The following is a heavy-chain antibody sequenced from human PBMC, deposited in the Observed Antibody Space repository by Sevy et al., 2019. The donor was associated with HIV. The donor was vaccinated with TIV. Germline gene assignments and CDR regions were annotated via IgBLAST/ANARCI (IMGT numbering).Heavy chain of an antibody. CDR3: TKDREEQPDY. CDR2: INPNSGAT. V-gene: IGHV1-2*06. Sequence: ASVKVSCKTSGFPFAAYYIHWVRQAPGQGLEWMGRINPNSGATKYAQKFQGRVTMTRDTSITTAYMEQRRLRSDDTAVYYCTKDREEQPDYWGQGTLVTVSS. J-gene: IGHJ4*02. CDR1: GFPFAAYY.